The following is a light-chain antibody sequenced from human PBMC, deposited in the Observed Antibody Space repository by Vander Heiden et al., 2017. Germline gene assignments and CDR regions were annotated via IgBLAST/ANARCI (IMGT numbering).Light chain of an antibody. CDR1: NIGSKS. CDR2: DES. CDR3: QVWDSISDHLV. Sequence: SYVLTQPPSVSVAPGQTARITCGGDNIGSKSVHWYQQKSGQAPVLVVYDESDRPSGIPERVSGFNSGNTATLTISRVEAGEEADYYCQVWDSISDHLVFGGGTKLSVL. V-gene: IGLV3-21*02. J-gene: IGLJ2*01.